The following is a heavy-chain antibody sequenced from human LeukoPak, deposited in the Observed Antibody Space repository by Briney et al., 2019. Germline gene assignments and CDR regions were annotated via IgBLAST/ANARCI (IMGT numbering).Heavy chain of an antibody. D-gene: IGHD6-25*01. Sequence: ASVKVSCKASGYTFTGYYMHWVRQAPGQGLEWMGWINPNSGGTKYAQKFKGRVTMTRDTSISTAYMELSRLRSDDTAVYYCARAWAARTIDYWGQGSLVTVSS. V-gene: IGHV1-2*02. J-gene: IGHJ4*02. CDR3: ARAWAARTIDY. CDR2: INPNSGGT. CDR1: GYTFTGYY.